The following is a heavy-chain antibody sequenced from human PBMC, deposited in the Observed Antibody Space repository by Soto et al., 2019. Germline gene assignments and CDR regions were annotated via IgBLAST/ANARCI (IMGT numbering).Heavy chain of an antibody. Sequence: EVQLVESGGGLVQPGGSLRLTCAASGFTFSSHWMHWVRQAPGTGLVWVSYINSDGGSTSYADSVKGRFTISRGNAKNTLYLQMNTLRADDTAVYYCARGGCSATSCLDYWGQGTLVTVSP. D-gene: IGHD2-2*01. J-gene: IGHJ4*02. CDR1: GFTFSSHW. CDR3: ARGGCSATSCLDY. CDR2: INSDGGST. V-gene: IGHV3-74*01.